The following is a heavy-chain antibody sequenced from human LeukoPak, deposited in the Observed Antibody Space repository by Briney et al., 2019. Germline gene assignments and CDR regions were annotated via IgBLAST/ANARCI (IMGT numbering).Heavy chain of an antibody. D-gene: IGHD3-3*01. CDR3: ARWGVLEWLLWSPEPGCGPYYFDY. CDR2: INPNSGGT. Sequence: GASVKVSCKASGYTFTGYYMHWVRQAPGQGLEWMGWINPNSGGTNYAQKFQGRVTMTRDTSISTAYMELSRLRSDDTAVYYCARWGVLEWLLWSPEPGCGPYYFDYWGQGTLVTVSS. J-gene: IGHJ4*02. V-gene: IGHV1-2*02. CDR1: GYTFTGYY.